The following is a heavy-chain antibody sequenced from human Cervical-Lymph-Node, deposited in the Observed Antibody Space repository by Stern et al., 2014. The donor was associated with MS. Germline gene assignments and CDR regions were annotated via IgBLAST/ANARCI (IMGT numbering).Heavy chain of an antibody. V-gene: IGHV3-23*04. D-gene: IGHD4-17*01. J-gene: IGHJ4*02. CDR2: ISGSAGGT. CDR1: GFTFSSYA. Sequence: EVQLVESGGGLVKPGGSLRLSWAASGFTFSSYAMSWVRQAPGKGLEWVSAISGSAGGTNYADSVKGRVNIPRGSHKQRLDLNLNSLRAEDTAVYYCAKSTVTSLSDYWGQGTLVTVSS. CDR3: AKSTVTSLSDY.